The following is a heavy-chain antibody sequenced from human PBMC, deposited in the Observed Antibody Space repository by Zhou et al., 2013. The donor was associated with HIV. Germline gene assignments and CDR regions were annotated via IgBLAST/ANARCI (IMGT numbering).Heavy chain of an antibody. J-gene: IGHJ4*02. CDR2: IIPILGTV. D-gene: IGHD3-3*01. CDR1: GGTFNNYG. V-gene: IGHV1-69*11. Sequence: QVQLVQSGAEVKKPGSSVKVSCKASGGTFNNYGFSWVRQAPGQGLEWMGKIIPILGTVNYAQKFQVRVTITADESTNTAYMELSGLTSDDTAVYYCARDSFRPQSVTSIIGPFDSWGQGTLVTVSS. CDR3: ARDSFRPQSVTSIIGPFDS.